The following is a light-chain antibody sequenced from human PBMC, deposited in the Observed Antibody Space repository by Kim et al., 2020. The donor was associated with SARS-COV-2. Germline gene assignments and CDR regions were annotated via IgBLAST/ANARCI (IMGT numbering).Light chain of an antibody. CDR3: QHLNSYPPT. V-gene: IGKV1-9*01. CDR2: AAS. J-gene: IGKJ3*01. Sequence: ASVGDSVTITCRASQGISNYLAWYQQKPGKAPKLLIFAASTLQRGVPSRFSGSGSGTDFTLTINSLQPEDFATYYCQHLNSYPPTFGPGTKVDIK. CDR1: QGISNY.